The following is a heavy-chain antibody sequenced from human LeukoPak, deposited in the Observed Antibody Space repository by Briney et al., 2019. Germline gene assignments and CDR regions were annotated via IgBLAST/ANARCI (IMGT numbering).Heavy chain of an antibody. V-gene: IGHV1-2*02. CDR1: GYTFTGYY. CDR2: INPNSGGT. CDR3: ARDPTGGGLPDY. D-gene: IGHD3-16*01. J-gene: IGHJ4*02. Sequence: ASVKVSCKTSGYTFTGYYMHWVRQAPGQGLEWMGWINPNSGGTNYAQKFQGRVTMTRDTSISTAYMELSRLRSDDTAVYYCARDPTGGGLPDYWGQGTLVTVSS.